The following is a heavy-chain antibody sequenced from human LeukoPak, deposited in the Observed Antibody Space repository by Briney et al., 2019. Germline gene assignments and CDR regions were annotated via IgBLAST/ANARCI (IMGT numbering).Heavy chain of an antibody. Sequence: SETLSLTCTVSGGSVSSGSYYWSWIRQPPGKGLEWIGYIYYSGSTYYNPSLKSRVTISVDTSKNQFSLKLSSVTAADTAVYYCASQRLLTFDYWGQGTLVTVSS. CDR1: GGSVSSGSYY. CDR2: IYYSGST. D-gene: IGHD3-22*01. CDR3: ASQRLLTFDY. V-gene: IGHV4-31*03. J-gene: IGHJ4*02.